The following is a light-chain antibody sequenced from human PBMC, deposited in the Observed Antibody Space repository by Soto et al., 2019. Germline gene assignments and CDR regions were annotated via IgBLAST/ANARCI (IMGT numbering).Light chain of an antibody. CDR1: QSIDSW. J-gene: IGKJ4*01. CDR2: KAS. Sequence: DIQMTQSPSTLSASVGDSVTITCRASQSIDSWLAWYQQKPGKVPKLLIYKASILESGVTPRFSVSGSGAESTPTNNSLLPNYWATYQCQPDKSYSLTFGGGTKVEIK. CDR3: QPDKSYSLT. V-gene: IGKV1-5*03.